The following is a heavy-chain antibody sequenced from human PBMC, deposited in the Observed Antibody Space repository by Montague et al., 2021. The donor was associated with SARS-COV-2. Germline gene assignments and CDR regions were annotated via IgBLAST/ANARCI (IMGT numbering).Heavy chain of an antibody. J-gene: IGHJ3*02. CDR1: GGSISSGGYY. V-gene: IGHV4-31*03. D-gene: IGHD3-22*01. CDR2: IYYSGST. Sequence: TLSLTCTVSGGSISSGGYYWSWIRQRPGKGLEWIAYIYYSGSTYYNPSLKSRVSMSVDTSKNQFSLKLSSVTAADTAVYYCARARTRFSLIVVVIDTLDIWGQGTMVTVSS. CDR3: ARARTRFSLIVVVIDTLDI.